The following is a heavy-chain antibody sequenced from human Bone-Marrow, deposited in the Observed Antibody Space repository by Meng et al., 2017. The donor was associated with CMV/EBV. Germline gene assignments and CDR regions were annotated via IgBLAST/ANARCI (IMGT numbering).Heavy chain of an antibody. CDR3: ARVSGLELGEVWFDP. Sequence: VRLQESGPGLVKPSQTLSLTCTVSGGSISSGDYYWSWIRQPPGKGLEWIGYIYYSGSTYYNPSLKSRVTISVDTSKNQFSLKLSSVTAADTAVYYCARVSGLELGEVWFDPWGQGTLVTVSS. CDR2: IYYSGST. J-gene: IGHJ5*02. V-gene: IGHV4-30-4*08. CDR1: GGSISSGDYY. D-gene: IGHD1-7*01.